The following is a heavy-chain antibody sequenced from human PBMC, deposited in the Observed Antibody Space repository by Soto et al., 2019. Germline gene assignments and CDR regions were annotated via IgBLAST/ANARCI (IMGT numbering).Heavy chain of an antibody. D-gene: IGHD4-17*01. CDR3: ARDREGYDYGDYYGDY. CDR1: GGTFSSYA. V-gene: IGHV1-69*05. Sequence: QVQLVQSGAEVKKPGSSVKVSCKASGGTFSSYAISWVRQAPGQGLEWMGGIIPIFGTANYAQKFQGRVTITXXEXTXXAYMELSSLRSEDTAVYYCARDREGYDYGDYYGDYWGQGTLVTVSS. J-gene: IGHJ4*02. CDR2: IIPIFGTA.